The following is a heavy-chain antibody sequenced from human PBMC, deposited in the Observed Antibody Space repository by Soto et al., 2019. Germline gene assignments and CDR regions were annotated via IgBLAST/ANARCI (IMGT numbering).Heavy chain of an antibody. V-gene: IGHV1-69*02. Sequence: QVKLVQSGAEVRKPGSSVKVSCTASGGTFSSYTINWVRQAPGQGPEWMGRVLPILAMSNYAQKFQGRVTITADQSTSTAYMYLSSLRSEDTALYYCATNYGSGSTHFDYWGQGTLVTVSS. CDR1: GGTFSSYT. J-gene: IGHJ4*02. CDR3: ATNYGSGSTHFDY. D-gene: IGHD3-10*01. CDR2: VLPILAMS.